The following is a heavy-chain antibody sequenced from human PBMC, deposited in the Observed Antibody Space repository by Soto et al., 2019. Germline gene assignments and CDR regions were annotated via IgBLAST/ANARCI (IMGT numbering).Heavy chain of an antibody. J-gene: IGHJ4*02. Sequence: EVQLLESGAGLVQPGGSLTLSCAASGFAFSTYAMTWVRQAPGRGLEWVSSISDSGGSTFYADSVKGRFTVSRGNSKNTLYLQMNSLRAEDTALYYCAKELSYNSGRHFDYWGQGTLVTVSS. CDR2: ISDSGGST. CDR1: GFAFSTYA. D-gene: IGHD3-10*01. CDR3: AKELSYNSGRHFDY. V-gene: IGHV3-23*01.